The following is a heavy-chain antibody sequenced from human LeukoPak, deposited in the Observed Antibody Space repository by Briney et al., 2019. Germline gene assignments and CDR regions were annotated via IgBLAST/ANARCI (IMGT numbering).Heavy chain of an antibody. J-gene: IGHJ4*02. D-gene: IGHD5-12*01. CDR2: VYYSGST. CDR1: GGSISSYY. Sequence: SETLSLTCTVSGGSISSYYWSWIRQHPGKGLEWIGYVYYSGSTSYNPSLKSRVTISVDTSKNQFSLKLTSVTAADTAVYYCAGGFSGYDPLDDWGQGTLVTVSS. CDR3: AGGFSGYDPLDD. V-gene: IGHV4-59*06.